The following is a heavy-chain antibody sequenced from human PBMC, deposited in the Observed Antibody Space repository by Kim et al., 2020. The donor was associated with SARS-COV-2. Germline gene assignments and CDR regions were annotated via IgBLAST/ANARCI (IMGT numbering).Heavy chain of an antibody. J-gene: IGHJ4*02. CDR1: GFIFGNYA. CDR2: ISWNSGGI. CDR3: VKMASSSSAHENHFDS. D-gene: IGHD6-6*01. V-gene: IGHV3-9*01. Sequence: GGSLRLSCEGSGFIFGNYAMHWVRQGSGKGLEWIAYISWNSGGIRYADSVRGRFTVSKNNGRNSLYLQMSSLRGDDTAVYYCVKMASSSSAHENHFDSWGKGTLVTVSS.